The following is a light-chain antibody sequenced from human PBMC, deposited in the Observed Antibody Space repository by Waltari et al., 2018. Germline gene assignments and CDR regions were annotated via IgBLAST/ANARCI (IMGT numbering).Light chain of an antibody. CDR2: DVT. J-gene: IGLJ2*01. V-gene: IGLV2-23*02. CDR3: CSFAGRRFSVI. Sequence: QSALTQPASVSGSPGQSITISCTGTSGDVGRYNLVSWYQQHPGEVPKLIIYDVTKRPSGVSDRFSSTKSGNTASLTIAGLQAEDEAEYYCCSFAGRRFSVIFGGGTKLTVL. CDR1: SGDVGRYNL.